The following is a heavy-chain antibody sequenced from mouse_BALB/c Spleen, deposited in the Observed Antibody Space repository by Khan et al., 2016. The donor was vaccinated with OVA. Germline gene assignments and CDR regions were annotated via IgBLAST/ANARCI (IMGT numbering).Heavy chain of an antibody. J-gene: IGHJ4*01. Sequence: QIQLVQSGPELKKPGEPVKISCKASGYTFTKNGMNWAKQAPGQGLKWMGWINTYTGEPTYAADFKGRFAFSLETSASTAYLQINNLKNEDTATYFCARLGYAGTMDSWGKGTSVTVS. V-gene: IGHV9-3-1*01. D-gene: IGHD2-14*01. CDR2: INTYTGEP. CDR1: GYTFTKNG. CDR3: ARLGYAGTMDS.